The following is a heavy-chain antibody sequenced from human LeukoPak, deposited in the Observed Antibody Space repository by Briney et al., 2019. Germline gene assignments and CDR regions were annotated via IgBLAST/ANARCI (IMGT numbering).Heavy chain of an antibody. D-gene: IGHD3-10*01. V-gene: IGHV3-7*01. CDR3: SLGSYFDY. CDR1: GFTFGSNW. Sequence: GGSLRLSCVVSGFTFGSNWVTRVRQAPGKGLEWVANINQHGSEKHYVDSVRGRFTISRDNSKNSLYLQMNSLRAEDTALYYCSLGSYFDYWGQGTLVTVSS. CDR2: INQHGSEK. J-gene: IGHJ4*02.